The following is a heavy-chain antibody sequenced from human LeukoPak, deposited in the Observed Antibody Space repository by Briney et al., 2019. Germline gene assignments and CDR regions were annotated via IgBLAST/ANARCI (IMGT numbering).Heavy chain of an antibody. J-gene: IGHJ4*02. CDR2: INSSGST. CDR1: GGSFSGYY. Sequence: SETLSLTCAVYGGSFSGYYWSWIRQPPGKGLEGIGEINSSGSTNYTPSLKSRVTISVDTSKNQFSLKLSSVTGADTAVYYCARVAALDYDILTGYYRYLDYWGQGTLVTVSS. V-gene: IGHV4-34*01. CDR3: ARVAALDYDILTGYYRYLDY. D-gene: IGHD3-9*01.